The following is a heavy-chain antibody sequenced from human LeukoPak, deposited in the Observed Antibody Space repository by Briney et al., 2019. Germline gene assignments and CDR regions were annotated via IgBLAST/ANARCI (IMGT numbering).Heavy chain of an antibody. CDR3: AKDCSGGSCYSEYGMDV. V-gene: IGHV3-23*01. CDR1: GLTFNNYW. CDR2: ISGSGGST. Sequence: SGGSLRLSCATSGLTFNNYWMSWVRQAPGKGLEWVSAISGSGGSTYYADSVKGRFTISRDNSKNTLYLQMNSLRAEDTAVYYCAKDCSGGSCYSEYGMDVWGQGTTVTVSS. J-gene: IGHJ6*02. D-gene: IGHD2-15*01.